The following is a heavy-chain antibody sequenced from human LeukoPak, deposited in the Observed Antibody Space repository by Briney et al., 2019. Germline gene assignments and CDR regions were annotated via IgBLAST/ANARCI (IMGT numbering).Heavy chain of an antibody. CDR1: GFTFSGSA. CDR3: TGGSENSYDSSGYYYEGAFGI. Sequence: PGGSLRLSCAASGFTFSGSAMHWVRQASGKGLEWVGRIRSRVNSYATAYTASVKGRFTISRDDSKNMAYLQMNSLKTEDTAVYYCTGGSENSYDSSGYYYEGAFGIWGQGTMVTVSS. D-gene: IGHD3-22*01. CDR2: IRSRVNSYAT. V-gene: IGHV3-73*01. J-gene: IGHJ3*02.